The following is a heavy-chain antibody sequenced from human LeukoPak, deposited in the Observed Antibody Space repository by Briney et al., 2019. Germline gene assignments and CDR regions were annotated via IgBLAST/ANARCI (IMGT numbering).Heavy chain of an antibody. D-gene: IGHD3-10*01. Sequence: QPGGSLRLSCAASGFTFSSYAMSWVRQAPGKGLEWVSAISGSGGSTYYADSVKGRFTISRDNSKNTLYLQMNSLRAEDTAVYYCASGRYGSGTHNWFDPWGQGTLVTVSS. CDR2: ISGSGGST. J-gene: IGHJ5*02. CDR1: GFTFSSYA. CDR3: ASGRYGSGTHNWFDP. V-gene: IGHV3-23*01.